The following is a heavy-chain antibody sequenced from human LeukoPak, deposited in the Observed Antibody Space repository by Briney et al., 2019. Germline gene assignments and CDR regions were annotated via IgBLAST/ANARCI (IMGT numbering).Heavy chain of an antibody. V-gene: IGHV4-34*01. CDR1: GGSFSGYY. CDR3: ARGRSSGWYIRFDP. D-gene: IGHD6-19*01. J-gene: IGHJ5*02. CDR2: INHSGST. Sequence: SETLSLTCAVYGGSFSGYYWSWIRQPPGKGLEWIGEINHSGSTNYNPSLKSRVTISVDTSKNQFSLKLSSVTAADTAVYYCARGRSSGWYIRFDPWGQGTLVTVSS.